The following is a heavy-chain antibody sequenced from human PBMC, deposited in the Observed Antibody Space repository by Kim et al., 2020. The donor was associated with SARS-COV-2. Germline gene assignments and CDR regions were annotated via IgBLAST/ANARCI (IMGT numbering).Heavy chain of an antibody. V-gene: IGHV1-2*06. CDR3: ARGSPMDCLGASCLSLTEY. Sequence: ASVKVSCKSSGFRFTDYFFHWVRQAPGQGPEWMGRINPQTGAINSAPTFQGRVSMTRDLSTSTIHMQVIRLRSDDTAVYYCARGSPMDCLGASCLSLTEYWGQGTLVTVSS. J-gene: IGHJ4*02. D-gene: IGHD2-2*01. CDR2: INPQTGAI. CDR1: GFRFTDYF.